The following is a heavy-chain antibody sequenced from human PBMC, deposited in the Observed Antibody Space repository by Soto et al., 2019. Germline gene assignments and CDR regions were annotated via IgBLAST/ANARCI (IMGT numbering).Heavy chain of an antibody. V-gene: IGHV1-69*13. CDR2: IIPIFGTA. CDR1: GGTFSSYA. J-gene: IGHJ4*02. D-gene: IGHD3-22*01. CDR3: ARDYYDSSGYNPHFDY. Sequence: SVKVSCKASGGTFSSYAISWVRQAPGQGLEWMGGIIPIFGTANYAQKFQGRVTITADESTSTAYMELSSLRSEDTAVYYCARDYYDSSGYNPHFDYWGQGTLVTVSS.